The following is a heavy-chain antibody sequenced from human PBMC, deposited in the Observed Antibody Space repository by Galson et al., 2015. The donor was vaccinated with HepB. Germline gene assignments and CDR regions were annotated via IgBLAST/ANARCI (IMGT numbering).Heavy chain of an antibody. D-gene: IGHD3-10*01. CDR3: ARSSYGYDDFDI. CDR1: GGSMSRYY. CDR2: IYYSGST. J-gene: IGHJ3*02. V-gene: IGHV4-59*01. Sequence: ETLSLTCTVSGGSMSRYYWNWIRQSPEGGLEWIGYIYYSGSTNYNPSLKSRVFISVETSRNQLSLELTSVTTADTAVYYCARSSYGYDDFDIWGQGTMVTVSS.